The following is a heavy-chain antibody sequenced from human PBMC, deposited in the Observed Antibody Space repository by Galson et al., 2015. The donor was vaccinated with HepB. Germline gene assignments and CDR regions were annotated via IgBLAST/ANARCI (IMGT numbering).Heavy chain of an antibody. Sequence: SLRLSCAASGFTVSSNYMSWVRQAPGRGLEWVSAISGSGGSTYYADSVKGRFTISRDNSKNTLYLQMNSLRAEDTAVYYCAKFSGGNSLGYFQHWGQGTLVTVSS. CDR3: AKFSGGNSLGYFQH. J-gene: IGHJ1*01. D-gene: IGHD4-23*01. V-gene: IGHV3-23*01. CDR2: ISGSGGST. CDR1: GFTVSSNY.